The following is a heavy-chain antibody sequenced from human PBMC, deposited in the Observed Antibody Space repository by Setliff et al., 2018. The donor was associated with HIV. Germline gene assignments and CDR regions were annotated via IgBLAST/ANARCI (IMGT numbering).Heavy chain of an antibody. CDR2: IYHSGNT. Sequence: TCAVYGGSFSGNYWSWIRQPPGKGLEWIGEIYHSGNTNYNPSLKSRVTISVDTSKNQFSLKLSSVTAADTAVYYCASELAYCGADCSRRGFLHWGQGTLVTVSS. V-gene: IGHV4-34*01. D-gene: IGHD2-21*02. CDR1: GGSFSGNY. J-gene: IGHJ1*01. CDR3: ASELAYCGADCSRRGFLH.